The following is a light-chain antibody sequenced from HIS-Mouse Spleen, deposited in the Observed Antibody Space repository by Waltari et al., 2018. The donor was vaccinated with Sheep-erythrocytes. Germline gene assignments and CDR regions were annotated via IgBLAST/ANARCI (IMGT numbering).Light chain of an antibody. V-gene: IGLV2-23*01. CDR3: CSCAGSSTPWV. CDR1: SSDVGSYNL. CDR2: EGS. J-gene: IGLJ3*02. Sequence: QSALTQPASVSGSPGQSITISCTGTSSDVGSYNLVSWYQQHPGKAPKLMIYEGSKRPSVVSNRFSGSKSGNTASLTISGLQAEDEADYYCCSCAGSSTPWVFGGGTKLTVL.